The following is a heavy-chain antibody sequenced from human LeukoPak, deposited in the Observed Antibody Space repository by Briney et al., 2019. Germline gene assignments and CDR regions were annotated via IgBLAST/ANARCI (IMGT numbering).Heavy chain of an antibody. CDR2: IYYSGST. D-gene: IGHD6-19*01. CDR1: GGSISSYY. J-gene: IGHJ4*02. V-gene: IGHV4-39*01. Sequence: SETLSLTCTVSGGSISSYYWGWIRQPPGKGLEWIGSIYYSGSTYYNPSLKSRVTISVDTSKNQFSLKLSSVTAADTAVYYCASMYSSGWYEGLFWGQGTLVTVSS. CDR3: ASMYSSGWYEGLF.